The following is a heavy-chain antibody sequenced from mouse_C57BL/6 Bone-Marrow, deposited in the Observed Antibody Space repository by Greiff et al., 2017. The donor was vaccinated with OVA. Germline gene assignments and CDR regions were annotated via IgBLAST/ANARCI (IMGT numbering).Heavy chain of an antibody. CDR2: ISYDGSN. CDR1: GYSITSGYY. D-gene: IGHD2-3*01. J-gene: IGHJ3*01. Sequence: EVKVEESGPGLVKPSQSLSLTCSVTGYSITSGYYWNWIRQFPGNKLEWMGYISYDGSNNYNPSLKNRISITRDTSKNQFFLKLNSVTTEDTATYYCAREGWLLRVAYWGQGTLVTVSA. CDR3: AREGWLLRVAY. V-gene: IGHV3-6*01.